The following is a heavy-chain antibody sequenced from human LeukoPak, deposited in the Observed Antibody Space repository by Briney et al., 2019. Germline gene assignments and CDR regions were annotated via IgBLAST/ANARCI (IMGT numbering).Heavy chain of an antibody. CDR3: ARALANENIYYYYGMDV. CDR2: INSDGSST. CDR1: GFTFSSYW. Sequence: PGGSLRLSCAASGFTFSSYWMHWVRQAPGKGLAWVSRINSDGSSTNYADSVKGRFTISRDNAKNTLYLQMNSLRAEDTAVYFCARALANENIYYYYGMDVWGQGTTVTVSS. V-gene: IGHV3-74*01. J-gene: IGHJ6*02. D-gene: IGHD2/OR15-2a*01.